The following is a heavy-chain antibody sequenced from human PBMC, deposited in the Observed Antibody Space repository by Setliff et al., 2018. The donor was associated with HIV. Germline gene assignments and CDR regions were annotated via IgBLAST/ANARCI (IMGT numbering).Heavy chain of an antibody. CDR3: TIAYSSGWLAPMGFDS. CDR2: IDYNEIT. CDR1: GDSVSRSNYY. J-gene: IGHJ4*02. Sequence: PSETLSLTCTVSGDSVSRSNYYWAWIRQPPGKGLEWIGSIDYNEITYYNPSLKSRVTLSVDTPKNQFSLYLSSVTAADTAVYYCTIAYSSGWLAPMGFDSWGQGTLVTVSS. D-gene: IGHD6-19*01. V-gene: IGHV4-39*01.